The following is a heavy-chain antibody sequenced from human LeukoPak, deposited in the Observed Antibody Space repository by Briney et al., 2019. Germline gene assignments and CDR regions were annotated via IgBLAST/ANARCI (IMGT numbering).Heavy chain of an antibody. V-gene: IGHV5-10-1*01. CDR1: GYSITSYW. D-gene: IGHD3-22*01. CDR2: IDPSDSYT. CDR3: ARHEYDSTPFDY. Sequence: GESLKISCKGSGYSITSYWISWVRQMPGKGLEWMGRIDPSDSYTNYSPSFQGHVTISADKSISTAYLQWSSLKASDTAMYYCARHEYDSTPFDYWGQGTLVTVSS. J-gene: IGHJ4*02.